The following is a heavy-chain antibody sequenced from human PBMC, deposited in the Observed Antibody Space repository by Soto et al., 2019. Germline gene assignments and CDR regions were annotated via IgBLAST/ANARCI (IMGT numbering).Heavy chain of an antibody. V-gene: IGHV3-23*01. CDR3: ARGEKDIVLMVYAISLGYYYYGRDV. CDR1: GFTFSSYA. J-gene: IGHJ6*02. CDR2: ISGSGGST. Sequence: GGSMRLSCAASGFTFSSYAMSWVRQAPGKGLEWVSAISGSGGSTYYADSVRGRFTISRDNSKNTLYLQMNSLGAEDTAVYYSARGEKDIVLMVYAISLGYYYYGRDVWGQGTTGTVS. D-gene: IGHD2-8*01.